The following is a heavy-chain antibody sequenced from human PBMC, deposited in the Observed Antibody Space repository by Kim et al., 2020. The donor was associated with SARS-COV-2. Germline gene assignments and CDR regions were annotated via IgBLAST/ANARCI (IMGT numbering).Heavy chain of an antibody. CDR2: IYYSGST. V-gene: IGHV4-30-4*01. J-gene: IGHJ2*01. CDR3: ARDLKESGSSWYFDL. Sequence: SETLSLTCTVSGGSISSGDYYWSWIRQPPGKGLEWIGYIYYSGSTYYNPSLKSRVTISVDTSKNQFSLKLSSVTAADTAVYYCARDLKESGSSWYFDLWGRGTLVTDSS. CDR1: GGSISSGDYY. D-gene: IGHD1-26*01.